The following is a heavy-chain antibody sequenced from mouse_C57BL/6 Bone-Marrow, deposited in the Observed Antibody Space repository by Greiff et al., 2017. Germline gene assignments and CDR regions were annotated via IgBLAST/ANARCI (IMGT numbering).Heavy chain of an antibody. V-gene: IGHV5-6*01. Sequence: EVKLMESGGDLVKPGGSLTLSCAASGFTFSSYGMSWVRQTPDKRLEWVATISSGGSYTYYPDSVKGRFTISRDNAKKTLYLQMSSLKSEDTAMYYCARQITTGAWFAYWGQGTLVTVAA. CDR3: ARQITTGAWFAY. J-gene: IGHJ3*01. D-gene: IGHD1-1*01. CDR2: ISSGGSYT. CDR1: GFTFSSYG.